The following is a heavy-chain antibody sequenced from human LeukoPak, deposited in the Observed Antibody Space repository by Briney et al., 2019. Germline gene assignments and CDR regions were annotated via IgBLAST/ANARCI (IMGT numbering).Heavy chain of an antibody. D-gene: IGHD1-26*01. V-gene: IGHV1-18*01. J-gene: IGHJ6*02. Sequence: ASVKVSCKASGYTFTSYDINWVRQATGQGLEWMGWISAYNGNTNYAQKLQGRVTMTTDTSTSTAYMELRSLRSDDTAVYYCAREGGSYFYYYYGMDVWGQGTTVTVSS. CDR1: GYTFTSYD. CDR3: AREGGSYFYYYYGMDV. CDR2: ISAYNGNT.